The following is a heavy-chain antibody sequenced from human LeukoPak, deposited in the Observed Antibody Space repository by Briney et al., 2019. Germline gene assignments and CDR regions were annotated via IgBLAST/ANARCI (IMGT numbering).Heavy chain of an antibody. Sequence: KPSETLSLTCAVSGYSISSGYYWGWLRQPPGKGLEWIGSIYHSGSTYYNPSLKSRVTISVDTSKNQFSLKLSSVTAADTAVHYCARDGAGYSSGWYVPWGQGTLVTVSS. CDR1: GYSISSGYY. CDR3: ARDGAGYSSGWYVP. D-gene: IGHD6-19*01. V-gene: IGHV4-38-2*02. CDR2: IYHSGST. J-gene: IGHJ5*02.